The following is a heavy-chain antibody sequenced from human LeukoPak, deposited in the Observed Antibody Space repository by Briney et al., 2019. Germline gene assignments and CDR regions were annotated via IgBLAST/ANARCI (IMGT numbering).Heavy chain of an antibody. D-gene: IGHD3-10*01. J-gene: IGHJ4*02. CDR2: ISYTGST. Sequence: SETLSLTCTVSGGSISRYYWSWIRQPPGKGLEWIGYISYTGSTTYNSSLKSRVTISLDTSQNQFSLKLTSVTPADTAVYYCARGALLWFGDRMEYYFDYWGQGTLLTVSS. CDR3: ARGALLWFGDRMEYYFDY. V-gene: IGHV4-59*01. CDR1: GGSISRYY.